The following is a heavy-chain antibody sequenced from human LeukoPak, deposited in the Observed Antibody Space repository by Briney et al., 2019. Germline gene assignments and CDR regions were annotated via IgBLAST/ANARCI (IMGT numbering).Heavy chain of an antibody. J-gene: IGHJ5*02. CDR2: IYYSGST. Sequence: SETLSLTCTVSGGSISSYYWSWIRQPPGKGLEWIGHIYYSGSTNYNPSLKSRVTISVDTSKNQFSLKLSSVTAADTAVYYCARELSGYSYGPNWFDPWGQGTLVTVSS. D-gene: IGHD5-18*01. CDR1: GGSISSYY. CDR3: ARELSGYSYGPNWFDP. V-gene: IGHV4-59*01.